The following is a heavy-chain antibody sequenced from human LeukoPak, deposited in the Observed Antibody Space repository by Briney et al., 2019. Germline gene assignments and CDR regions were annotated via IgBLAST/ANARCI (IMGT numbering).Heavy chain of an antibody. Sequence: PGGSLRLSCAASGFTFSSYWMSWVRQAPGKGLEWVANIKQDGSEKYYVDSVKGRFTISRDNAKNSLYLQMNSLRAEDTAVYCCARERSGTYYYDSSGYYYFDYWGQGTLVTVSS. V-gene: IGHV3-7*01. D-gene: IGHD3-22*01. J-gene: IGHJ4*02. CDR2: IKQDGSEK. CDR3: ARERSGTYYYDSSGYYYFDY. CDR1: GFTFSSYW.